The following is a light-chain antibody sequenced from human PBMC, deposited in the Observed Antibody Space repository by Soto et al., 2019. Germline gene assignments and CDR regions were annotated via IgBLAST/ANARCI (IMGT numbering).Light chain of an antibody. V-gene: IGLV2-14*01. CDR3: SSYTSSSTLV. Sequence: QSALTQPASVSGSPGQSITSSCTGTSSDIGGYNYVSWYQQHPGKAPKLMISGVSNRPSWVSNRFSVSKSGNTASLTISGLQAEDDADYYCSSYTSSSTLVVGSGTKVTVL. CDR2: GVS. J-gene: IGLJ1*01. CDR1: SSDIGGYNY.